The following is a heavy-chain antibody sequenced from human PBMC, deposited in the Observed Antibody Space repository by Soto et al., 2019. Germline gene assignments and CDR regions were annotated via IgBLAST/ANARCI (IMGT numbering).Heavy chain of an antibody. J-gene: IGHJ4*02. CDR3: ANDDLNWWSYLSSLFYFDY. D-gene: IGHD3-16*02. V-gene: IGHV3-23*01. Sequence: EVQLLESGGGLVQPGGSLRLSCAASGFTFSSYAMSWVRQAPGKGLEWVSAIRGSGGSTYYAESVKGRFTSSRDNSKNTLYLQMNSLRAEHTAVYYCANDDLNWWSYLSSLFYFDYWGQGTPVTVSS. CDR1: GFTFSSYA. CDR2: IRGSGGST.